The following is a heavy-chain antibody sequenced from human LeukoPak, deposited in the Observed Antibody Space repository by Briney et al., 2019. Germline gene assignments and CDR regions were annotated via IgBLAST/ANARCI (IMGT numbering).Heavy chain of an antibody. CDR2: IYHTGTT. D-gene: IGHD3-22*01. V-gene: IGHV4-38-2*02. CDR3: AKYYYDTSGYYSYYFDY. Sequence: SETLSLTCIVSGYSITSGSYWGWIRQPPGKGLEWIGTIYHTGTTYYNPSLKSRVTISLDTSKNQFSLKLSSVTAADTAVYYCAKYYYDTSGYYSYYFDYWGQGTPVTVSS. CDR1: GYSITSGSY. J-gene: IGHJ4*02.